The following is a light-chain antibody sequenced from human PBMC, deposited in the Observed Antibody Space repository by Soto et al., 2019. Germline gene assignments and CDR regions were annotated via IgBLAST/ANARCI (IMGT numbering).Light chain of an antibody. V-gene: IGKV1-5*01. CDR2: EAS. J-gene: IGKJ4*01. Sequence: DIQMTQSPSTLSASVGDGVTITCRASQSITTWLAWYQQKVGKAPKLLLSEASTLETGVPSRFSGSGSGTQFTLTIAGLQPEDVATYYCQQYISYPLTFGGGTTVQ. CDR3: QQYISYPLT. CDR1: QSITTW.